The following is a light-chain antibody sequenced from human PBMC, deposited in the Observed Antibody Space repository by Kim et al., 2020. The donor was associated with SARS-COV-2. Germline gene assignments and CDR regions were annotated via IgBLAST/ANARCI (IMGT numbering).Light chain of an antibody. J-gene: IGLJ2*01. CDR1: SSDVGRDKY. CDR3: SSFARGGTLL. V-gene: IGLV2-14*03. Sequence: GQSFRISCTRTSSDVGRDKYVSWYQQHPGKVPQVIIFDVRDRPSGVSNRFSASKSGNTASLTISGLQAEDEADYYCSSFARGGTLLFGGGTQLTVL. CDR2: DVR.